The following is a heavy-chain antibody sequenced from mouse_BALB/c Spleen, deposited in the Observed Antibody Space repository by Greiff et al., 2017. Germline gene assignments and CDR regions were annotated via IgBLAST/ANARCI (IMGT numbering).Heavy chain of an antibody. CDR2: IYPYNGGT. V-gene: IGHV1S29*02. D-gene: IGHD1-1*01. J-gene: IGHJ2*01. CDR1: GYTFTDYN. Sequence: EVQRVESGPELVKPGASVKISCTASGYTFTDYNMHWVKQSHGKSLEWIGYIYPYNGGTGYNQKFKSKATLTVDNSSSTAYMELRSLTSEDSAVYYCARGGYYYGHYYFDYWGQGTTLTVSS. CDR3: ARGGYYYGHYYFDY.